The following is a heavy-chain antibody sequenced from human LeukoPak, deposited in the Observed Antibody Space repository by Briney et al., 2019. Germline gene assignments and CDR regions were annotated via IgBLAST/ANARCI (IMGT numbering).Heavy chain of an antibody. D-gene: IGHD3-22*01. V-gene: IGHV3-30*04. J-gene: IGHJ6*03. Sequence: GGSLRLSCAASGFTFSSYAMHWVRQAPGKGLEWVGVISYAGSNKYYADSVKGRFTISRDNSKNTLYLQMNSLRAEDTAVYYCARDRENSSPGYYYMDVWGKGTTVTVSS. CDR3: ARDRENSSPGYYYMDV. CDR1: GFTFSSYA. CDR2: ISYAGSNK.